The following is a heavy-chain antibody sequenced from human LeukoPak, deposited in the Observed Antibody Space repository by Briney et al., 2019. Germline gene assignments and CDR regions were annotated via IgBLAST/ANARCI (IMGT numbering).Heavy chain of an antibody. CDR2: TLYRSKWYN. D-gene: IGHD7-27*01. CDR3: GREGHLMGIGF. V-gene: IGHV6-1*01. J-gene: IGHJ4*02. CDR1: GDSVSSNSAS. Sequence: SQTLSLTFAISGDSVSSNSASWTWVRQSPSRGLEWLGRTLYRSKWYNDYAASVKSRITINPDTSKNQFSLHLNSVTPDDTALYYCGREGHLMGIGFWGQGTLVTVSS.